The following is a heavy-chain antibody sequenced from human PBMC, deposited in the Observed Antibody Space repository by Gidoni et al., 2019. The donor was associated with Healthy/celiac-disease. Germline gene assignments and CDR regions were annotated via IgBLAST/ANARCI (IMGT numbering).Heavy chain of an antibody. Sequence: EVQLVESGGGLVQPGRSLSLSCAASGFTFDAYAMHWVRQAPGKGLEWVSGISWNSGSIGYADSVKGRFTISRDNAKNSLYLQMNSLRAEDTALYYCAKDMVSGWYSEKRYGMDVWGQGTTVTVSS. V-gene: IGHV3-9*01. CDR3: AKDMVSGWYSEKRYGMDV. CDR2: ISWNSGSI. CDR1: GFTFDAYA. J-gene: IGHJ6*02. D-gene: IGHD6-19*01.